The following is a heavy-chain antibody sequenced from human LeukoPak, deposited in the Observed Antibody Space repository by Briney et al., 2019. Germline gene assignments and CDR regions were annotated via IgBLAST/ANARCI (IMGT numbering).Heavy chain of an antibody. Sequence: KPSETLSLTCTVSGGSISSGGYYWSWIRQHPGKGLEWIGNIYYSGSTYYNPSLKSRVTISVDTSKNQFSLKLSSVTAADTAVYYCARAYYDILTGPYYYYYMDVWGKGTTVTVSS. D-gene: IGHD3-9*01. V-gene: IGHV4-31*03. CDR2: IYYSGST. CDR1: GGSISSGGYY. CDR3: ARAYYDILTGPYYYYYMDV. J-gene: IGHJ6*03.